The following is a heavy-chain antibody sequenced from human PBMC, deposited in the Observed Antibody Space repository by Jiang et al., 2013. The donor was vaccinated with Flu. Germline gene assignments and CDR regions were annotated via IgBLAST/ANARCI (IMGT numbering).Heavy chain of an antibody. CDR1: GYTFTGYH. Sequence: SGAEVKKPGASVKVSCKASGYTFTGYHMHWVRRAPGQGLEWMGWINPNSGGTNYAQKFQGRVTMTRDTSISTAYMELSRLRSDDTAVYYCARDLTGIAVAGTGGDYWGQGTLVTVSS. CDR2: INPNSGGT. CDR3: ARDLTGIAVAGTGGDY. D-gene: IGHD6-19*01. V-gene: IGHV1-2*02. J-gene: IGHJ4*02.